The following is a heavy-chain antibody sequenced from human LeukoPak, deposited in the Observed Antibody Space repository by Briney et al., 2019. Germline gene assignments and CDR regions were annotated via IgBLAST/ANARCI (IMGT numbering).Heavy chain of an antibody. CDR2: IYYSGNT. J-gene: IGHJ4*02. CDR3: ARLEMTTVYYFDF. D-gene: IGHD4-11*01. Sequence: PSETLSLTCTVSGGSISSYYWGWIRQPPGKGLEWIGSIYYSGNTYYNPSLKSRVTISVDTSKNQFSLRLSSVTAADTAIYYCARLEMTTVYYFDFWGQGTLVTVSS. CDR1: GGSISSYY. V-gene: IGHV4-39*01.